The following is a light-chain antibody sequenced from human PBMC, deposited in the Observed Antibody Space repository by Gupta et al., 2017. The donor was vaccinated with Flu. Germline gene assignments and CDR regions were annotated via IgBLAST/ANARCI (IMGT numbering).Light chain of an antibody. CDR3: QQYGRSPRP. CDR1: QSVSSTY. Sequence: GPPSLSPGERATLSCRASQSVSSTYLAWYQQKPGQAPTLLIYGASTRATGIPARFSGSGSGTDFTLTISRLEPEDLAVYYCQQYGRSPRPFGQGTKVGIK. CDR2: GAS. J-gene: IGKJ1*01. V-gene: IGKV3-20*01.